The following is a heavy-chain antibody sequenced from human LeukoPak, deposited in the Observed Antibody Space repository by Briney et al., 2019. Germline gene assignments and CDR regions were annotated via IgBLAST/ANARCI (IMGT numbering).Heavy chain of an antibody. CDR1: GFIVSSNY. V-gene: IGHV3-66*01. Sequence: PGGSLRLSCAASGFIVSSNYMSWVGQAPGKELEWVSIIYSGGNTYYADSVKGRFTISRDISKNTVSLQMNSLRAEDTAVYYCTRVRIEVAGWVPFDYWGQGTLVSVSS. J-gene: IGHJ4*02. CDR2: IYSGGNT. CDR3: TRVRIEVAGWVPFDY. D-gene: IGHD6-19*01.